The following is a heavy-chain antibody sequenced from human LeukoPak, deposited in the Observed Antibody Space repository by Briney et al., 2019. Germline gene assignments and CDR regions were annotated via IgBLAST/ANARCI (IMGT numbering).Heavy chain of an antibody. J-gene: IGHJ4*02. Sequence: GGSLRLSCAASGFTFSSYSMHWVRQAPGKGLEWVAVISYDGSNKYYADSVKGRFTISRDNSKNTLYLRMNSLRAEDTAVYYCAKPTVGATTYYFDYWGQGTLVTVSS. CDR1: GFTFSSYS. CDR3: AKPTVGATTYYFDY. V-gene: IGHV3-30*18. D-gene: IGHD1-26*01. CDR2: ISYDGSNK.